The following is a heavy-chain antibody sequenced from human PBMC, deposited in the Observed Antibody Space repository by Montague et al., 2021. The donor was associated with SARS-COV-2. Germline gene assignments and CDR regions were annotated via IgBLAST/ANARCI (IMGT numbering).Heavy chain of an antibody. CDR3: ARGGDYYGSGSRFDY. V-gene: IGHV4-4*07. D-gene: IGHD3-10*01. CDR1: GGSISSYY. CDR2: IYTSGST. J-gene: IGHJ4*02. Sequence: SETLSLTCTVSGGSISSYYWSWIRQPAGTGLEWIGRIYTSGSTNYNPSLKSRVTMSVDTSKNQFSLKLSSVTAADTAVYYCARGGDYYGSGSRFDYWGQGTLVTVSS.